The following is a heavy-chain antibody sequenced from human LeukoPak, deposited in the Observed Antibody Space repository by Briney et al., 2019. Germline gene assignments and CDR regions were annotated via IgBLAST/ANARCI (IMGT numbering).Heavy chain of an antibody. CDR2: INPSGGNT. Sequence: GGSLRLSCAGSGFAFSSNPLSWVRQAPGKGLEWVSAINPSGGNTYYADSVRGRFTISRDNSKNTLYLQMNTLRAEDTAVYYCATTKQARRYFDYWGQGTLVTVSS. D-gene: IGHD1-1*01. J-gene: IGHJ4*02. CDR3: ATTKQARRYFDY. V-gene: IGHV3-23*01. CDR1: GFAFSSNP.